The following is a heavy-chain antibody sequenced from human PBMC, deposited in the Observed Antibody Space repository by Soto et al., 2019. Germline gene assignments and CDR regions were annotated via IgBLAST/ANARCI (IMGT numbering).Heavy chain of an antibody. D-gene: IGHD5-12*01. CDR1: GFTFSSYW. J-gene: IGHJ4*02. Sequence: GGSLRLSCAASGFTFSSYWMSWVRQAPGKGLEWVANIKQDGSEKYYVDSVKGRFTISRDNAKNSLYLQMNSLRAEDTAVYYCARVDPWLRFLGPFDYWGQGTLVTVSS. CDR3: ARVDPWLRFLGPFDY. V-gene: IGHV3-7*05. CDR2: IKQDGSEK.